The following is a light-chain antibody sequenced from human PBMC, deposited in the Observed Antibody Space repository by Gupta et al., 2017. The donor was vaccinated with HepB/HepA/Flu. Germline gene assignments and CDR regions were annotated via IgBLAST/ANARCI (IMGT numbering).Light chain of an antibody. CDR2: AAS. J-gene: IGKJ1*01. Sequence: DRQMTQSPSSLSASVGDRVTITCRASQSISSYLNWYQQKPGKAPKLLIYAASSLQSGVPSRFSGSGSGTDFTLTISSLQPEDFATYYCQQSYSTPVTFGPGTKVEIK. CDR3: QQSYSTPVT. V-gene: IGKV1-39*01. CDR1: QSISSY.